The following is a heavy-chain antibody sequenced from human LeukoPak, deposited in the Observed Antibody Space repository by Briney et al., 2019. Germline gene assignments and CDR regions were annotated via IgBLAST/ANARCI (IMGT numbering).Heavy chain of an antibody. CDR3: AKADERYYFDY. CDR2: ISGSGGST. CDR1: GFTFSSYE. V-gene: IGHV3-23*01. D-gene: IGHD5-24*01. Sequence: AGGSLRLSCAASGFTFSSYEMNWVRQAPGKGLEWVSAISGSGGSTYYADSVKGRFTISRDNSKNTLYLQMNSLRAEDTAAYYCAKADERYYFDYWGQGTLVTVFS. J-gene: IGHJ4*02.